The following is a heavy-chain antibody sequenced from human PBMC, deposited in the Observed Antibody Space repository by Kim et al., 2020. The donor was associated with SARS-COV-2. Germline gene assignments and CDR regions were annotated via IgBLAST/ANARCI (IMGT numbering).Heavy chain of an antibody. CDR3: ARDSAYYYGSGSLPQFDY. D-gene: IGHD3-10*01. Sequence: GGSLRLSCAASGFTFSSYSMNWVRQAPGKGLEWVSYISSSSSTIYYADSVKGRFTISRDNAKNSLYLQMNSLRDEDTAVYYCARDSAYYYGSGSLPQFDYWGQGTLVTVSS. CDR1: GFTFSSYS. CDR2: ISSSSSTI. J-gene: IGHJ4*02. V-gene: IGHV3-48*02.